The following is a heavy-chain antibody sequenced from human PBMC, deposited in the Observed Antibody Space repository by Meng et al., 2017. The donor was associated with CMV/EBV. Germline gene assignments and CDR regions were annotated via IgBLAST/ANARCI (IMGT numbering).Heavy chain of an antibody. D-gene: IGHD4-23*01. CDR3: ARNCYGGNSGGWFDP. Sequence: ASVKVSCKASGYTFTSYGISWVRQAPGQGLEWMGWISAYNGNTNYAQKLQGRVTMTTDTSTSTAYMELRSLRSDDTAVYYCARNCYGGNSGGWFDPWGQGTLVTVSS. V-gene: IGHV1-18*01. J-gene: IGHJ5*02. CDR1: GYTFTSYG. CDR2: ISAYNGNT.